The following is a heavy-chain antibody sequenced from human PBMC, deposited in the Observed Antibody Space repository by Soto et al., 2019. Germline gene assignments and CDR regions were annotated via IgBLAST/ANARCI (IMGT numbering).Heavy chain of an antibody. D-gene: IGHD3-22*01. CDR3: ARDREVYYYDSSGYFP. Sequence: EVQLVESGGGLVKPGGSLRLSGAASGFTFSSYTMNWVRQAPGKGLEWVSSISTSSTYIYYADSVKGRFTISRDNAKNSLYLQMNSLRAEDTAVYYCARDREVYYYDSSGYFPWGQGTLVTVSS. CDR2: ISTSSTYI. V-gene: IGHV3-21*01. CDR1: GFTFSSYT. J-gene: IGHJ5*02.